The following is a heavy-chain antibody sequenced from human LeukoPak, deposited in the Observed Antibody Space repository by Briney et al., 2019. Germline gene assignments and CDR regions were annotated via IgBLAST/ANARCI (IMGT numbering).Heavy chain of an antibody. Sequence: GGSLRLSCAASGFTFSSYGMHWVRQAPGKGLEWVAVISYDGSNKYYADSVKGRFTISRDNAKNSLYLQMNSLGAEDTAVYYCAREQSEGFDYWGQGTLVTVSS. J-gene: IGHJ4*02. CDR2: ISYDGSNK. CDR3: AREQSEGFDY. CDR1: GFTFSSYG. V-gene: IGHV3-30*03.